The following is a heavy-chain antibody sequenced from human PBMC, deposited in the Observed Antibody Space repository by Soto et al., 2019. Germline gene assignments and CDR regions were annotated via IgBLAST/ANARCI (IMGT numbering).Heavy chain of an antibody. V-gene: IGHV3-23*01. CDR2: ISGSSGIP. CDR3: AMGLAAAGPIDY. D-gene: IGHD6-13*01. CDR1: GFTFSSSA. J-gene: IGHJ4*02. Sequence: EVQLLESGGGLVQPGGSLRLSCAASGFTFSSSAMSWVRQAPGKGPEWVSAISGSSGIPFCADSVKGRFIISRDNSKNSLFRKMNRLRAEDTAVYYCAMGLAAAGPIDYWGQGTLVTVSS.